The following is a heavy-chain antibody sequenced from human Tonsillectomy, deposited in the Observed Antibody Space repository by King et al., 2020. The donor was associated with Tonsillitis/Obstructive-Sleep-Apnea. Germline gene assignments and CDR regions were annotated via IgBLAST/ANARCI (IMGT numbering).Heavy chain of an antibody. CDR1: GGSISSGDYY. CDR3: VRQLRYFDWLSSYYYGMDV. Sequence: QLQESGPGLVKPSQTLSLTCTVSGGSISSGDYYWRWIRQPPGKGLEWIGYIYYSGSTYYNPSLKSRVTISVDTSKNQFSLKLSSVTAADTAVYYCVRQLRYFDWLSSYYYGMDVWGQGTTVTVSS. V-gene: IGHV4-30-4*01. CDR2: IYYSGST. D-gene: IGHD3-9*01. J-gene: IGHJ6*02.